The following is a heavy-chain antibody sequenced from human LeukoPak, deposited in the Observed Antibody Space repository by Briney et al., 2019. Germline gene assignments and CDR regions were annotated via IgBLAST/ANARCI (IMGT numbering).Heavy chain of an antibody. CDR2: IHTSGST. Sequence: SETLSLTCTVSGASISSYYWSWIRQPAGKGLEWIGRIHTSGSTNYNPSLKSRVTMSVDTSKNQFSLKLTSVTAADTAVYYCARDNGLGSYHEFDYWGQGTLVTVSS. D-gene: IGHD5-18*01. J-gene: IGHJ4*02. V-gene: IGHV4-4*07. CDR1: GASISSYY. CDR3: ARDNGLGSYHEFDY.